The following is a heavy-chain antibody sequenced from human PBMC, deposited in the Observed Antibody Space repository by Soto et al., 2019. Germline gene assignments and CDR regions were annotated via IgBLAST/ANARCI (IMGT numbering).Heavy chain of an antibody. CDR2: IYWDDDK. J-gene: IGHJ4*02. CDR3: AHWRDFDY. CDR1: GFSLSTSGVG. V-gene: IGHV2-5*02. Sequence: QITLKESGPALVKPTQTLTLTCTFSGFSLSTSGVGVGWIRQPPGKALEWLALIYWDDDKRYSPSLTSRLTITKDTSKNPVVLTMTTMDPVDTATYYCAHWRDFDYWGQGTLVTVSS.